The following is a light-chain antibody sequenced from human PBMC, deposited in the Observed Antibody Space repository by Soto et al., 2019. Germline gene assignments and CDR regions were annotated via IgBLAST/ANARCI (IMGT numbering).Light chain of an antibody. J-gene: IGLJ1*01. CDR3: CSYAGGSTSPHV. CDR1: SSDVGSYNL. Sequence: QSALTQPASVSGSPGQSITISCTGTSSDVGSYNLVSWYQQHPGKAPKLMIYEVSKRPSGVSNRFSGSKSGNTASLTISGLQAEEEADYYSCSYAGGSTSPHVSGTGTKVPVL. CDR2: EVS. V-gene: IGLV2-23*02.